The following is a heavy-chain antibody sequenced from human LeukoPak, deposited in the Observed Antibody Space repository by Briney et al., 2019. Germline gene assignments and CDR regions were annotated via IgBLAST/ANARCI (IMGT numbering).Heavy chain of an antibody. J-gene: IGHJ4*02. CDR1: GFTFSSYA. Sequence: GGSLRLSCAASGFTFSSYAMSWVRQAPGKGLEWVSAISGSGGSTYYADSVKGRFTISRDNSKNTLYLQMNSLRAEDTAVYYCARSPRWIQLWSFYFDYWGQGTLVTVSS. V-gene: IGHV3-23*01. CDR2: ISGSGGST. D-gene: IGHD5-18*01. CDR3: ARSPRWIQLWSFYFDY.